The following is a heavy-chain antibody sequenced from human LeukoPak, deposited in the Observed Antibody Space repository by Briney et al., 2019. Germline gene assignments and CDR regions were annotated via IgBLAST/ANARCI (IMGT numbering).Heavy chain of an antibody. J-gene: IGHJ5*02. V-gene: IGHV3-33*01. CDR1: GFTFSSYG. Sequence: PGGSLRLSCAASGFTFSSYGMHWVRQAPGKGLEWVAVIWYDGSNKYYADSVKGRFTISRDNSKNTPYLQMNSLRAEDTAVYYCARAASFGELSHNWFDPWGQGTLVTVSS. D-gene: IGHD3-10*01. CDR2: IWYDGSNK. CDR3: ARAASFGELSHNWFDP.